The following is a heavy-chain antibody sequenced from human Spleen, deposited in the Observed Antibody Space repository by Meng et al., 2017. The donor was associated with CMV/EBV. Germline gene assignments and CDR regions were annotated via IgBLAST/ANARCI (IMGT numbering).Heavy chain of an antibody. V-gene: IGHV3-30*04. Sequence: GGSLRLSCTASGFTFSSYTMHWVRQAPGKGLEWVAVISYDGSDKYYADSVKGRFTISRDNSRSTLYLQMNSLRAEDTAVYYCARDLSLGWELQSVLFGYWGQGTLVTVSS. CDR3: ARDLSLGWELQSVLFGY. CDR2: ISYDGSDK. D-gene: IGHD1-26*01. J-gene: IGHJ4*02. CDR1: GFTFSSYT.